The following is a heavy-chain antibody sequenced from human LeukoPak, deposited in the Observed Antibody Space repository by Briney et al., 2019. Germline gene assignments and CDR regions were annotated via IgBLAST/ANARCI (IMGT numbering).Heavy chain of an antibody. V-gene: IGHV3-30*19. D-gene: IGHD6-13*01. CDR1: GFTFISYG. CDR2: ISYDGSNK. Sequence: GGSLRLSCAASGFTFISYGMHWVRQAPGKGLEWVAVISYDGSNKYYADSVKGRFTISRDNSKNTLYLQMNSLRAEDTAVYYCAAGYSSSWYYFDYWGQGTLVIVSS. J-gene: IGHJ4*02. CDR3: AAGYSSSWYYFDY.